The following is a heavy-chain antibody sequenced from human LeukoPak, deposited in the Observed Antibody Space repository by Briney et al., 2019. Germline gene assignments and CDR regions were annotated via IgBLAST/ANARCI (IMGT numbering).Heavy chain of an antibody. J-gene: IGHJ3*02. CDR2: IWYDGSNK. D-gene: IGHD2-2*01. CDR3: AKDLIVVVPAATLGDAFDI. Sequence: PGGSLRLSCAASGFTFSSYGMHWVRQAPGKGLEWVAFIWYDGSNKYYADSVKGRFTTSRDNSKNTLYLQMNSLRAEDTAVYYCAKDLIVVVPAATLGDAFDIWGQGTMVTVSS. V-gene: IGHV3-30*02. CDR1: GFTFSSYG.